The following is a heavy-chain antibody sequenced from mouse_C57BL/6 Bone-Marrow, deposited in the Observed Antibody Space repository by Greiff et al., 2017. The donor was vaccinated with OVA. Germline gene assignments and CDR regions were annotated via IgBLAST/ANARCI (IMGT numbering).Heavy chain of an antibody. J-gene: IGHJ2*01. CDR1: GYTFTDYY. CDR3: AREYYYGSSRLDY. CDR2: IYPGSGNT. V-gene: IGHV1-76*01. D-gene: IGHD1-1*01. Sequence: QVQLQQSGAELVRPGASVKLSCKASGYTFTDYYINWVKQRPGQGLEWIARIYPGSGNTYYNETFKGKATLTAEKSSSTAYMQLSSLTSEDSAVYCCAREYYYGSSRLDYWGQGTTLTVSS.